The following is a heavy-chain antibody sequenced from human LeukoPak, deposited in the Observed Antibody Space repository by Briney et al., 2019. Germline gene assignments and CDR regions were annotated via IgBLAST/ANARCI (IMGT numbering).Heavy chain of an antibody. J-gene: IGHJ3*02. D-gene: IGHD3-16*01. CDR2: IYSGGST. CDR3: VRVGGAFDI. Sequence: PGGSLRLSCAASGFTVSSNDMSWVRQAPGKGLECISVIYSGGSTDYADSVKGRLTISRDNAKNSLYLQMNSLSAEDTAIYYCVRVGGAFDIWGQGTMVTVSS. V-gene: IGHV3-53*01. CDR1: GFTVSSND.